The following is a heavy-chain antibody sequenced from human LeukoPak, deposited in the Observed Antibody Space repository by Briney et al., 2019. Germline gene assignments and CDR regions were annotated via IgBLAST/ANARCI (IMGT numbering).Heavy chain of an antibody. D-gene: IGHD1-1*01. CDR3: GRRLFIDGWYKT. V-gene: IGHV4-34*01. CDR1: GGPFSAY. J-gene: IGHJ5*02. CDR2: INQSGST. Sequence: PSETLSLTCAVYGGPFSAYWSWIRQPSGKGLEWIGEINQSGSTNYNPSLKSRVIISGDTSKNEVSLKLTSVTAADTAVYFCGRRLFIDGWYKTWGQGTLVSVST.